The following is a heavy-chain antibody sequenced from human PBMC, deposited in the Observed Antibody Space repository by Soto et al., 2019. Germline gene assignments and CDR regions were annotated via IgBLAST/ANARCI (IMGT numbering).Heavy chain of an antibody. D-gene: IGHD3-22*01. V-gene: IGHV4-39*07. CDR1: GGSISSGDYY. CDR2: INHSGST. J-gene: IGHJ6*02. CDR3: ERHYSASSGYRPPVAV. Sequence: SETLSLTCTVSGGSISSGDYYWSWIRQPPGKGLEWIGEINHSGSTNYNPSLKSRVTISVDTSKNQFSLKLSSVTAADTAVYYRERHYSASSGYRPPVAVWRQGTTVTVSS.